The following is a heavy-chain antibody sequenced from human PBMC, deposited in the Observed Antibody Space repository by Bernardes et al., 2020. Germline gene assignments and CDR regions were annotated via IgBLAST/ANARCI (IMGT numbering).Heavy chain of an antibody. CDR3: VYGQGSGYQFDY. CDR1: GFSFSNHA. V-gene: IGHV3-23*01. Sequence: GGSLRLSRAASGFSFSNHAMSWVRQAPGKGLEWVSAISTSGGGTYYADSVKGRFTISRDNSKNTVFLQMSSLRAEDTAIYSCVYGQGSGYQFDYWGQGTLVTVSS. J-gene: IGHJ4*02. CDR2: ISTSGGGT. D-gene: IGHD6-13*01.